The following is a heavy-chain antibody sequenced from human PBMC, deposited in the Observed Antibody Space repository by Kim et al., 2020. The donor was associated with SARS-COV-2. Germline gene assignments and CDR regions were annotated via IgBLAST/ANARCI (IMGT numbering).Heavy chain of an antibody. J-gene: IGHJ4*02. D-gene: IGHD3-16*01. Sequence: YEEAVKGRFTTSRDNSQDTVFLELKSLRVEDTTLYFCARAGAGGGFDYWGQGTRVTVSS. CDR3: ARAGAGGGFDY. V-gene: IGHV3-74*01.